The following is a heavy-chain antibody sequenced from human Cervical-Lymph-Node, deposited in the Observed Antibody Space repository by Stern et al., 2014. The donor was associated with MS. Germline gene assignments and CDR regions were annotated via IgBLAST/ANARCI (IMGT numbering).Heavy chain of an antibody. J-gene: IGHJ4*02. D-gene: IGHD6-6*01. V-gene: IGHV4-59*08. CDR3: ARGYTTSSGRPDY. CDR1: GGSTSSYY. CDR2: ISSSGGT. Sequence: DQLVESGPGLVKPSETLSLTCTVSGGSTSSYYWSWIRQPPGKGLEWIGYISSSGGTKYNPSLKSRVTISVDTSKNQFALNLSPVTAADAAVYYCARGYTTSSGRPDYWGQGTLVTVST.